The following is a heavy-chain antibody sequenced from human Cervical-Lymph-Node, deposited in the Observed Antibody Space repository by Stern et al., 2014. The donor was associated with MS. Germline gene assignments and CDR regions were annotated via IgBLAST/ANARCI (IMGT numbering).Heavy chain of an antibody. V-gene: IGHV4-31*03. D-gene: IGHD3-3*01. CDR2: IYYSGST. CDR1: GGSISSGGYY. CDR3: ARTPYDFWSGYYLHDY. J-gene: IGHJ4*02. Sequence: VQLEESGPGLVKPSQTLSLTCTVSGGSISSGGYYWSWIRQHPVKGLEWIGYIYYSGSTYYNPSLKSRVTISVDTSKNQFSLKLSSVTAADTAVYYCARTPYDFWSGYYLHDYWGQGTLVTVSS.